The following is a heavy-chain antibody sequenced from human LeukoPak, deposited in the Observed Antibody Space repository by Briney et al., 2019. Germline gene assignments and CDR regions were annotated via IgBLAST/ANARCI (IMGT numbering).Heavy chain of an antibody. V-gene: IGHV3-30*18. CDR3: AKGSGSTDY. CDR1: GFTFSSYG. D-gene: IGHD6-13*01. Sequence: GGSLRLSCAASGFTFSSYGMHWVRQAPGKGLEWVAVISYDGSNKYYADSVKGRFTISRDNSKNTLYLQMNSLRAEDTAVYYCAKGSGSTDYWGQGTLVTVSS. J-gene: IGHJ4*02. CDR2: ISYDGSNK.